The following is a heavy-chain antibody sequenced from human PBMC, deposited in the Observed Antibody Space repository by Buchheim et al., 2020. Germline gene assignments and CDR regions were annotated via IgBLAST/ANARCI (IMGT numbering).Heavy chain of an antibody. CDR3: AKDRSVYDFWSGYYDYYYYYGMDV. Sequence: QVQLVESGGGVVQPGRSLRLSCAASGFTFSSYGMHWVRQAPGKGLEWVAVISYDGSNKYYADSVKGRFTISRDNSKNTLYLQMNNLRAEDTAVYYCAKDRSVYDFWSGYYDYYYYYGMDVWGQGTT. J-gene: IGHJ6*02. V-gene: IGHV3-30*18. CDR1: GFTFSSYG. D-gene: IGHD3-3*01. CDR2: ISYDGSNK.